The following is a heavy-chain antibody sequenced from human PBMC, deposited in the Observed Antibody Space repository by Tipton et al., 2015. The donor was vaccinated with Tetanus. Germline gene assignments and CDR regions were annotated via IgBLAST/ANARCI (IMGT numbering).Heavy chain of an antibody. D-gene: IGHD3-3*01. CDR1: GVSISSYY. Sequence: TLSLTCTVSGVSISSYYWSWIRQSPGKGLEWIGYIFYAGSTNSNPSLKSRVTISVDKAKNQFSLKLTSVTAADTAVYYCARANYEFPKKGPFDSWGQGALVIVSS. V-gene: IGHV4-59*01. CDR3: ARANYEFPKKGPFDS. CDR2: IFYAGST. J-gene: IGHJ4*02.